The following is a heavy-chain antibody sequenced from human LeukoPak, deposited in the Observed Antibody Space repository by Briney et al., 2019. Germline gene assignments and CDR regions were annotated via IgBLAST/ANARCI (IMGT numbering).Heavy chain of an antibody. CDR3: ARDCGDCYYDY. D-gene: IGHD2-21*02. J-gene: IGHJ4*02. CDR1: GYTFTSYY. CDR2: INPSGGST. Sequence: ASVKVSCKASGYTFTSYYMHWVRQAPGQGLEWMGIINPSGGSTSYAQKFQGRVTMTRDTSTCTVYMELSSLRSEDTAVYYCARDCGDCYYDYWGQGTLVTVSS. V-gene: IGHV1-46*01.